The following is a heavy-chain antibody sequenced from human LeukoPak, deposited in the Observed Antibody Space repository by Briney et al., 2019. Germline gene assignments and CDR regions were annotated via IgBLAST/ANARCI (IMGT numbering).Heavy chain of an antibody. D-gene: IGHD6-6*01. J-gene: IGHJ4*02. CDR1: GFTFSSYW. CDR3: ARERVAARQPLDY. V-gene: IGHV3-7*01. CDR2: IKQDGSEK. Sequence: GGSLRLSCAASGFTFSSYWMSWVRQAPGKGLEWVANIKQDGSEKYYVDSVKGRFTISRDNAKNSLYLQMSSLRAEDTAVYYCARERVAARQPLDYWGQGTLVTVSS.